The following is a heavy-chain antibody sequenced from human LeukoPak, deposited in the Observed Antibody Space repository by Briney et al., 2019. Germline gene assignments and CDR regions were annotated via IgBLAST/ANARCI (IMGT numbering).Heavy chain of an antibody. CDR2: ISAYNGNT. D-gene: IGHD5-24*01. V-gene: IGHV1-18*04. CDR1: GYTFTGYY. Sequence: ASVKVSCKASGYTFTGYYMHWVRQAPGQGLEWMGWISAYNGNTNYAQKLQGRVTMTTDTSTSTAYMELRSLRSDDTAVYYCARGTDGYNFDYWGQGTLVTVSS. J-gene: IGHJ4*02. CDR3: ARGTDGYNFDY.